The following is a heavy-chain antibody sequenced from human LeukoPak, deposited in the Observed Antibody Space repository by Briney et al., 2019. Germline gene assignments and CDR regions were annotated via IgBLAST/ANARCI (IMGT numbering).Heavy chain of an antibody. CDR2: IIPILGIA. CDR3: ARGYYYDSSGYRILDC. D-gene: IGHD3-22*01. V-gene: IGHV1-69*04. Sequence: GASVKVSCKASGGTFSSYAISWVRPAPGQGLEWMGRIIPILGIANYAQKFQGRVTITADKSTSTAYMELSSLRAEDTAVYYCARGYYYDSSGYRILDCWGQGTLVTVSS. J-gene: IGHJ4*02. CDR1: GGTFSSYA.